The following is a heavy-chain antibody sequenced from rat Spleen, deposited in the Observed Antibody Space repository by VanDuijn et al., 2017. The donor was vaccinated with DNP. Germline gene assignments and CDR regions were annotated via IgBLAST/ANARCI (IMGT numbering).Heavy chain of an antibody. CDR1: GFNFNDYW. J-gene: IGHJ2*01. Sequence: EVQLVESGGGLVQPGRSLKLPCAASGFNFNDYWLGCVRSAPGKALDWMCDMNKACGIINYSPSSKDKVTISRDNAQNTLYLQMSKLVSEDTAIYYCAKGPNYGGWSDYFDYWGQGVMVTVSS. CDR3: AKGPNYGGWSDYFDY. D-gene: IGHD1-11*01. V-gene: IGHV4-2*01. CDR2: MNKACGII.